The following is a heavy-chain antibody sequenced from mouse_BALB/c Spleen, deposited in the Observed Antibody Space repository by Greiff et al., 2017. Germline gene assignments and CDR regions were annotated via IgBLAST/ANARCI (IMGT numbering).Heavy chain of an antibody. CDR1: GFTFSSYA. CDR2: ISSGGSYT. CDR3: ARYYYGSSLDY. Sequence: EVQLVESGGGLVKPGGSLKLSCAASGFTFSSYAMSWVRQSPEKRLEWVAEISSGGSYTYYPDTVTGRFTISRDNAKNTLYLEMSSLRSEDTAMYYCARYYYGSSLDYWGQGTTLTVSS. J-gene: IGHJ2*01. V-gene: IGHV5-9-4*01. D-gene: IGHD1-1*01.